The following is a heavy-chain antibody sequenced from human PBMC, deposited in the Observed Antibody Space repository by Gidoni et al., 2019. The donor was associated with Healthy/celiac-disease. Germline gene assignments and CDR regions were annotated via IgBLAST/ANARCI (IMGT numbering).Heavy chain of an antibody. CDR2: IYYSGST. Sequence: QVQLQESGPGLVKPSQTLSLTCTVSGGSISSGGYYWRWIRQHPGKGLEWIGYIYYSGSTYYNPSLKSRVTISVDTSKNQFSLKLSSVTAADTAVYYCARDPGIAVAGYEGRSGHFDYWGQGTLVTVSS. CDR1: GGSISSGGYY. V-gene: IGHV4-31*03. D-gene: IGHD6-19*01. J-gene: IGHJ4*02. CDR3: ARDPGIAVAGYEGRSGHFDY.